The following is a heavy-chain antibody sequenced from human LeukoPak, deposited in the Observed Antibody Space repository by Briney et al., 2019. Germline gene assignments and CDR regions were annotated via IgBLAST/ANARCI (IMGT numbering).Heavy chain of an antibody. CDR1: GFTFSSYG. CDR3: ARVGVAVRGAIDY. Sequence: GGSLRLSCAASGFTFSSYGMHWVRQAPGKGLEWVAFIRYDGSNKYYADSVKGRFTISRDNSKNTLYLQMNSLRAEDTAVYYCARVGVAVRGAIDYWGQGTLVTVSS. D-gene: IGHD3-10*01. V-gene: IGHV3-30*02. CDR2: IRYDGSNK. J-gene: IGHJ4*02.